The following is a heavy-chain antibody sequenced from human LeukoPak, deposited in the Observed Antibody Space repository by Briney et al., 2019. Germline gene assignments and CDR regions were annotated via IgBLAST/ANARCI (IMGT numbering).Heavy chain of an antibody. CDR2: IWYDGSNK. CDR3: ARGDYGNPNFDY. Sequence: GGSLRLSCAASGFSFSSYGMDWVRQAPGKGLEWVAVIWYDGSNKYYADSVKGRLTISRDNSKNTLYLQMNSLRAEDTAVYYCARGDYGNPNFDYWGQGTLVTVSS. D-gene: IGHD4-17*01. J-gene: IGHJ4*02. CDR1: GFSFSSYG. V-gene: IGHV3-33*01.